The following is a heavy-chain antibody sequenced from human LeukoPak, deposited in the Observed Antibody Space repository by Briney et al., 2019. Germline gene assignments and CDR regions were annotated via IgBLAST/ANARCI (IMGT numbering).Heavy chain of an antibody. Sequence: PSQTLSLTCTVSGGSISSGGYYWSWIRQPPGKGLEWIGYIYDSGSTNYNPSLKSRVTISIDTSKNQFSLKLSSVTAADTAVYYCARGRDSFWYWGQGTLVTVSS. D-gene: IGHD3-3*01. V-gene: IGHV4-61*08. CDR3: ARGRDSFWY. CDR2: IYDSGST. J-gene: IGHJ4*02. CDR1: GGSISSGGYY.